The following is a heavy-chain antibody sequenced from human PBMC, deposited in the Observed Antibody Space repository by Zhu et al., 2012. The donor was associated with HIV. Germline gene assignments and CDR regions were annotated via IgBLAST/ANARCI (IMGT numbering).Heavy chain of an antibody. V-gene: IGHV4-59*01. D-gene: IGHD6-13*01. CDR2: IFYSGIT. CDR1: GGSISSYY. J-gene: IGHJ3*02. Sequence: QVQLQESGPGLVKPSETLSLSCTVSGGSISSYYWSWIRQSPGKGLEWIGYIFYSGITNYNPSLKSRVTISVDTSKNRFSLKLSSVTAADTAVYYCARDLWGSSSSAAFDIWGQGTMVTVSS. CDR3: ARDLWGSSSSAAFDI.